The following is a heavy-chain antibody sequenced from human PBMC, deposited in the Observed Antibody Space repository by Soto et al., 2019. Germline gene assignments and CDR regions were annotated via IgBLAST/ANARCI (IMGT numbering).Heavy chain of an antibody. V-gene: IGHV4-59*01. CDR3: AREGFSGVEALDY. CDR2: IAYTGIT. D-gene: IGHD6-19*01. Sequence: QVQLQESGPGLLKPSETLSLTCSVSGGPIRSYYLSWVRQAPGKGLEWIAYIAYTGITGYNPSLRGRVTISGDTSQNLFSLKMTSVTAADTAVYYCAREGFSGVEALDYWGQGILVTVSS. J-gene: IGHJ4*02. CDR1: GGPIRSYY.